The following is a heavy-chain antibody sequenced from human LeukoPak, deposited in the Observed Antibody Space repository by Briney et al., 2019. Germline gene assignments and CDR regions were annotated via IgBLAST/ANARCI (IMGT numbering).Heavy chain of an antibody. D-gene: IGHD3-10*01. CDR1: GFTFSSYA. V-gene: IGHV3-48*04. CDR3: ASLLYYYGSGSYPTTMDV. CDR2: ISSSGSTI. J-gene: IGHJ6*02. Sequence: GGSLRLSCAASGFTFSSYAMSWVRQAPGKGLEWVSYISSSGSTIYYADSVKGRFTISRDNAKNSLYLQMNSLRAEDTAVYYCASLLYYYGSGSYPTTMDVWGQGTTVTVSS.